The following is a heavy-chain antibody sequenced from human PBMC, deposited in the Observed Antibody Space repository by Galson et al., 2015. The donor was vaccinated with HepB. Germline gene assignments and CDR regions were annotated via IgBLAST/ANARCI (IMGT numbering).Heavy chain of an antibody. J-gene: IGHJ6*03. CDR2: FDPEDGET. CDR1: GYTLTELS. Sequence: SVKVSCKVSGYTLTELSMHWVRQAPGKGLEWMGGFDPEDGETIYAQKFQGRVTMTEDTPTDTAYMELSSLRSEDTAVYYCATEGVGYDFWSGYSHYMDVWGKGTTVTVSS. V-gene: IGHV1-24*01. CDR3: ATEGVGYDFWSGYSHYMDV. D-gene: IGHD3-3*01.